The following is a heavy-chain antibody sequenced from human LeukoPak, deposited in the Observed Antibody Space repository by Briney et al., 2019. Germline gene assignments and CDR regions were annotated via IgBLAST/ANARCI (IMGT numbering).Heavy chain of an antibody. CDR1: GFTFSGKW. J-gene: IGHJ5*01. V-gene: IGHV3-74*03. CDR3: ARSDRLDS. Sequence: GGSLRLSCAASGFTFSGKWMHWVRQAPGKGLVWVSRIKGDGSSTTYADSVKGRFTISRDNAKNTLHLQMDSLRAEDTAVYYCARSDRLDSWGQGTLVIVSS. CDR2: IKGDGSST.